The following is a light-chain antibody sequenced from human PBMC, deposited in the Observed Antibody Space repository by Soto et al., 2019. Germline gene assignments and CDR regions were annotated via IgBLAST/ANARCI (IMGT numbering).Light chain of an antibody. CDR3: RSYTGGSTYV. CDR1: SSDIGGYKY. J-gene: IGLJ1*01. CDR2: DVI. Sequence: QSALTQPASVSGSPGQSITISCTGTSSDIGGYKYVSLYQQHPGKAPKLMIYDVINRPSWVSNRLSGSKSGTTATLTISGLQGEDEAEYYCRSYTGGSTYVFGTGNKVTVL. V-gene: IGLV2-14*01.